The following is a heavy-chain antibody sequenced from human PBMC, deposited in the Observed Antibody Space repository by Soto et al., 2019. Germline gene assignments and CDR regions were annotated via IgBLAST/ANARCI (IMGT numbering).Heavy chain of an antibody. CDR3: ARLSRPNYYDTSGFFKDNWFEP. CDR2: IIPIVETP. CDR1: GGTSNSYD. D-gene: IGHD3-22*01. V-gene: IGHV1-69*01. Sequence: VKVSCKASGGTSNSYDINWVRQAPGQGLEWMGGIIPIVETPKYAQKFQGRVTITADESTNTVYMELSSLRSEDTAMYYCARLSRPNYYDTSGFFKDNWFEPCGQGTLFTVSS. J-gene: IGHJ5*02.